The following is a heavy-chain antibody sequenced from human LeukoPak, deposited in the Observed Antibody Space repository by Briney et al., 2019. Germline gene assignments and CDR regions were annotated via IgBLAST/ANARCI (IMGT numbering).Heavy chain of an antibody. CDR1: GYTFTGYY. V-gene: IGHV1-24*01. Sequence: ASVKVSCKASGYTFTGYYMHWVRQAPGQGLEWMGGFDPEDGETIYAQKFQGRVTMTEDTSTDTAYMELSSLRSEDTAVYYCATVTSRDAPVPAAPHYFDYWGQGTLVTVSS. D-gene: IGHD2-2*01. J-gene: IGHJ4*02. CDR3: ATVTSRDAPVPAAPHYFDY. CDR2: FDPEDGET.